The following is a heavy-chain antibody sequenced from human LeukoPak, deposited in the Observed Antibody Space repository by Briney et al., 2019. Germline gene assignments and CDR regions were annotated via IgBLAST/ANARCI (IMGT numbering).Heavy chain of an antibody. V-gene: IGHV1-2*02. D-gene: IGHD3-10*01. CDR1: GYTFMDYY. Sequence: ASVKVSCKASGYTFMDYYMHWVRQAPGQGLEWMGWISPDSGGTNYAQKFQGRVTMTRDTSISTAYMELSRLRSDDTAVYYCARDAYYGSGSYPYWGQGTLVTVSS. CDR3: ARDAYYGSGSYPY. J-gene: IGHJ4*02. CDR2: ISPDSGGT.